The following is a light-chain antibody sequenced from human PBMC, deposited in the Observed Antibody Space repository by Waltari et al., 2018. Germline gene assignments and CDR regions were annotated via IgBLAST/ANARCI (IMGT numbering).Light chain of an antibody. CDR2: EGS. J-gene: IGLJ1*01. Sequence: QSALTQPASVSGSPGQSITISCTGTSTDVGSYNIVSLSQTHPRKAPKLMIYEGSKRPSVVSNRFSGSKSGNTASLTISGLQAEDEADYYCCSYAGSSTPYVFGTGTKVTVL. V-gene: IGLV2-23*01. CDR3: CSYAGSSTPYV. CDR1: STDVGSYNI.